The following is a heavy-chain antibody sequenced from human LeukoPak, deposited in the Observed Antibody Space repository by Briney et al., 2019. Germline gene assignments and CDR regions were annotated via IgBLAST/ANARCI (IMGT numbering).Heavy chain of an antibody. CDR3: ARHDRIIASPLV. D-gene: IGHD6-13*01. Sequence: SETLSLTCTVSGGSISGSSYYWGWIRQPPGKGLEWIGSIYYSGSTYYNPSLKSRVTISVDTSKNQFSLKLSSVTAADTAVYYCARHDRIIASPLVWGQGTLVTVSS. V-gene: IGHV4-39*01. J-gene: IGHJ4*02. CDR2: IYYSGST. CDR1: GGSISGSSYY.